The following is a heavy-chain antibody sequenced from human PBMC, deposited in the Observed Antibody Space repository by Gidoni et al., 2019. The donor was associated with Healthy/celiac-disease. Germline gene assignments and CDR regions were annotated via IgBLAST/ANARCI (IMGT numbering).Heavy chain of an antibody. CDR1: GYSISSGYY. D-gene: IGHD2-2*01. J-gene: IGHJ5*02. CDR2: IYQSGST. CDR3: ARDLGHIVVVPAAIWFDP. Sequence: QVQLQESGPGLVKPSETLSLTCTVSGYSISSGYYWGWIRQPPGKGLEWIGSIYQSGSTYYNPALKSRVTISVDTSKNQFSLKLSSVTAADTAVYYCARDLGHIVVVPAAIWFDPWGQGTLVTVSS. V-gene: IGHV4-38-2*02.